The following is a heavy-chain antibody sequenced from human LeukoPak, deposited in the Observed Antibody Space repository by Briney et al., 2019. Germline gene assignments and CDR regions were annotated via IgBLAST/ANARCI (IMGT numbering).Heavy chain of an antibody. J-gene: IGHJ3*02. CDR1: GITFNNAW. D-gene: IGHD3-22*01. V-gene: IGHV3-11*01. Sequence: GGSLRLSCAASGITFNNAWMSWVRQAPGKGLEWVSYISSSGSTIYYADSVKGRFTISRDNAKNSLYLQMNSLRAEDTAVYYCARVTGITMIVVVPPDIWGQGTMVTVSS. CDR3: ARVTGITMIVVVPPDI. CDR2: ISSSGSTI.